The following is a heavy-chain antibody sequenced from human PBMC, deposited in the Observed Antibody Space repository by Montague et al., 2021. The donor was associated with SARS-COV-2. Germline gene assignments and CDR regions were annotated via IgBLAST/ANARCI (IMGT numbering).Heavy chain of an antibody. J-gene: IGHJ2*01. Sequence: LRLSCAASGFTFSSYEMNWVRQAPGKGLEWVSYISSSGSTIYYADSVKGRFTISRDNAKNSLYLQMNSLRAEDTAVYYCARDRSYYDSSDFDLWGRGTLVTVSS. CDR1: GFTFSSYE. CDR3: ARDRSYYDSSDFDL. CDR2: ISSSGSTI. V-gene: IGHV3-48*03. D-gene: IGHD3-22*01.